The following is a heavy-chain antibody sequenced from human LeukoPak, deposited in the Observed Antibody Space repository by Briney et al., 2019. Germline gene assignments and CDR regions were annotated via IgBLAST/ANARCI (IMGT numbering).Heavy chain of an antibody. D-gene: IGHD3-22*01. V-gene: IGHV4-59*01. Sequence: SETLSLTCTVSGGSISSYYWSWIRQPPGKGLEWIGYIYYSGSTNYNPSLKSRVTISVDTSKNQFSLKLSSVTAADTAVYHCASSADYYDSSGYRAFDIWGQGTMVTVSS. CDR2: IYYSGST. J-gene: IGHJ3*02. CDR1: GGSISSYY. CDR3: ASSADYYDSSGYRAFDI.